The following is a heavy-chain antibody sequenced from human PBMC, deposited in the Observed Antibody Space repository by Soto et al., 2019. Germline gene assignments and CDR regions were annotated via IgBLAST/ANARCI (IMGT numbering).Heavy chain of an antibody. CDR3: ARVGATRGSWCYT. CDR2: IYYGGNT. V-gene: IGHV4-39*02. J-gene: IGHJ5*02. Sequence: ETLSLTCTVSGGSISTSIYYWGCIRQPPGKELAGIAYIYYGGNTYYNSSLKSRLIMSVDTSKNHFSLKLTSVTAADTAVYHCARVGATRGSWCYTWRKGTMVTASS. D-gene: IGHD1-26*01. CDR1: GGSISTSIYY.